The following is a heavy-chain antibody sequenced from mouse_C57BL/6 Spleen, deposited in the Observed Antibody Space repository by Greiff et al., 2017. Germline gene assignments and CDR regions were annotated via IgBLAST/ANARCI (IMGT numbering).Heavy chain of an antibody. CDR3: ARKRAHDYDAGHFDD. CDR2: INPNYGTT. V-gene: IGHV1-39*01. D-gene: IGHD2-4*01. J-gene: IGHJ2*01. CDR1: GYSFTDYN. Sequence: VQLKQSGPELVKPGASVKISCKASGYSFTDYNMNWVKQSNGKSLEWIGVINPNYGTTSYNQKFKGKATLTVDQSSSTAYMQLNSLTSEDSAVYYCARKRAHDYDAGHFDDWGQGTTLTVAS.